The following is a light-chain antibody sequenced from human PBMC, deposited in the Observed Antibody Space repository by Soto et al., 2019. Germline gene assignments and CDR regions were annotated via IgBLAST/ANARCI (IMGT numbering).Light chain of an antibody. J-gene: IGLJ1*01. CDR3: CSYAGSYTHV. CDR1: SSDVGGYNF. Sequence: QSALTQSRSVSGSPGQSVTISCTGTSSDVGGYNFVSWYQQYPGKAPKLIIYDVTKRPSGVPDRFSGSKSGNTASLTISGLQTDDEADYYWCSYAGSYTHVFGTGTKLTVL. CDR2: DVT. V-gene: IGLV2-11*01.